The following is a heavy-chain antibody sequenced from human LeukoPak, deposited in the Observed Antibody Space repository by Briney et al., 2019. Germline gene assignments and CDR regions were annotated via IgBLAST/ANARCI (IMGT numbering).Heavy chain of an antibody. CDR2: ISTIGSTI. V-gene: IGHV3-11*01. D-gene: IGHD3-9*01. J-gene: IGHJ6*03. Sequence: PGGSLRLSCEGSGFTFSDYYMSWIRQAPGKGLEWVSYISTIGSTIYYADSVKGRFTISRDNAKNSLYLQMNSLRAEDTAMYYCARTIYGIFIYYMDVWGKGTTVTVSS. CDR3: ARTIYGIFIYYMDV. CDR1: GFTFSDYY.